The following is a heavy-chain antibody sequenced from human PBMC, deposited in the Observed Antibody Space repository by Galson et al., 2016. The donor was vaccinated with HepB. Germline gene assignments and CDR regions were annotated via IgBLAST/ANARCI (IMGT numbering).Heavy chain of an antibody. D-gene: IGHD3-16*01. Sequence: SLTCAVYNGSFRGYYWSWIRQPPGRGLEWIGEINYSGTTNYNPSLKSRLTISVDTSNKQFSLKLKSVTAADTAIYYCARGRGKLDFWGQGILATVSS. CDR2: INYSGTT. J-gene: IGHJ4*02. V-gene: IGHV4-34*01. CDR3: ARGRGKLDF. CDR1: NGSFRGYY.